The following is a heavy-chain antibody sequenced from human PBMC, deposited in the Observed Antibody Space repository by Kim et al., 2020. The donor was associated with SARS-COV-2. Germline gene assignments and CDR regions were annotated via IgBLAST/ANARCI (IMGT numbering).Heavy chain of an antibody. CDR3: AKDLLYVPGRGYFDS. Sequence: GGSLRLSCAASGFAFGDYAMSWVRRAPGKGLEWVSALSGSIPDAKYADSVRGRFTISRDNSKNTLFLQMDSLRDDDTAVYYCAKDLLYVPGRGYFDSWGQGVVVTVSS. CDR2: LSGSIPDA. D-gene: IGHD3-10*01. J-gene: IGHJ4*02. CDR1: GFAFGDYA. V-gene: IGHV3-23*01.